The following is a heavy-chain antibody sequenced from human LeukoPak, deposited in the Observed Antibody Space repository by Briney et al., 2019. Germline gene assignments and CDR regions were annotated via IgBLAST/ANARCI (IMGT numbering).Heavy chain of an antibody. CDR3: SRVYGDDDYNYYIDV. J-gene: IGHJ6*03. CDR2: IISSGSTI. CDR1: GFTFSDYY. V-gene: IGHV3-11*04. D-gene: IGHD4-17*01. Sequence: GGSLRLSCAASGFTFSDYYMSWSRQAPGKGLEWVSYIISSGSTIYYAGSVKGRFTIFRDNAKNSPYLQMYSLRADDTTVNYCSRVYGDDDYNYYIDVSGEESTLTLPS.